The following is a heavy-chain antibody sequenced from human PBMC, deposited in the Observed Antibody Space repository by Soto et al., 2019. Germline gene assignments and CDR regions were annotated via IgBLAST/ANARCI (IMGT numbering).Heavy chain of an antibody. CDR1: GYTLTELS. V-gene: IGHV1-24*01. J-gene: IGHJ4*02. D-gene: IGHD5-18*01. CDR2: IDPEDGET. Sequence: ASVKVSCKVSGYTLTELSMHWVRQAPGKGLEWMGGIDPEDGETIYAQKFQGRVTMTRDTSTGTVYMELSSLRSEDTAVYYCARDTNGRVPHWGQGTLVTVSS. CDR3: ARDTNGRVPH.